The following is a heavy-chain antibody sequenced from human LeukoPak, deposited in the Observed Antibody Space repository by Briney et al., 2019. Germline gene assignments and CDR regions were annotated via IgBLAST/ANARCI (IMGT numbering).Heavy chain of an antibody. Sequence: PGGSLRLSCAASGLTFNLYAMSWVRQAPGKGLEWVSSVSSSADSAYYADSVKGRFTISRENSNSTLFLQMSSLRAEDTAMYYCAKNPLYDSSGYFFPTFDSGGQGTLGAVSP. CDR1: GLTFNLYA. CDR3: AKNPLYDSSGYFFPTFDS. CDR2: VSSSADSA. J-gene: IGHJ5*01. D-gene: IGHD3-22*01. V-gene: IGHV3-23*01.